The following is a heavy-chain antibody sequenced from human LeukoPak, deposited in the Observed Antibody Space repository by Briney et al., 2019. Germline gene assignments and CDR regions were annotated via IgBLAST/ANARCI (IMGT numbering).Heavy chain of an antibody. J-gene: IGHJ4*02. CDR3: ARGGPYYYDSSGPYDY. CDR2: ISSSGSTI. Sequence: GGSLRLSCAASGFTFSSYSMNWVRQAPGKGLEWVSSISSSGSTIYYAGSVKGRFTISRDNAKNSLYLQMNSLRAEDTAVYYCARGGPYYYDSSGPYDYWGQGTLVTVSS. CDR1: GFTFSSYS. V-gene: IGHV3-48*04. D-gene: IGHD3-22*01.